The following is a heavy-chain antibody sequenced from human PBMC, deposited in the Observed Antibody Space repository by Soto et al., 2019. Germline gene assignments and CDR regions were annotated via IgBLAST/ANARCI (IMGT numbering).Heavy chain of an antibody. CDR3: ARDQLSSGLYVWFDP. V-gene: IGHV4-59*01. D-gene: IGHD6-25*01. Sequence: ETLSLTCTVSGGSISSYYWSWIRQPPGKGLEWIGYIYYDGSTSYNPSLRSRVTISVDTSKNQFSLILSSVTSADTAVYYCARDQLSSGLYVWFDPWGQGTLVTVSS. CDR1: GGSISSYY. J-gene: IGHJ5*02. CDR2: IYYDGST.